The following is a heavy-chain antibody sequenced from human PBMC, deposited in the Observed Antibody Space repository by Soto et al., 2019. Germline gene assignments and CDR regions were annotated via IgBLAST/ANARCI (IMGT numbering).Heavy chain of an antibody. CDR1: GGSISNYH. CDR2: IYYSGST. CDR3: ARHRGSSGYCTNGVCYSLYYYMDV. D-gene: IGHD2-8*01. J-gene: IGHJ6*03. Sequence: PSETLSLTCTVSGGSISNYHWNWVRQPPGKGLEWIGYIYYSGSTNYNPSLKSRVTISVDTSKNQFSLKLSSVTAADTAVYYCARHRGSSGYCTNGVCYSLYYYMDVWGKGTTVTVSS. V-gene: IGHV4-59*08.